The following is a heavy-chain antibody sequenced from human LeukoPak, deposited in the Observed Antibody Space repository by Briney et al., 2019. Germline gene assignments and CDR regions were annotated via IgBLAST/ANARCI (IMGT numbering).Heavy chain of an antibody. CDR2: ISSSGSTI. CDR1: GFTFSSYE. Sequence: SGGSLRLSCAASGFTFSSYEMNWVRQAPGKGLEWVSYISSSGSTIYYADSVKGRFTISRDNAKNSLYLQMNSLRAEDTAVYYCARSPSRDFDYWGRGTLVTVSS. J-gene: IGHJ4*02. V-gene: IGHV3-48*03. CDR3: ARSPSRDFDY.